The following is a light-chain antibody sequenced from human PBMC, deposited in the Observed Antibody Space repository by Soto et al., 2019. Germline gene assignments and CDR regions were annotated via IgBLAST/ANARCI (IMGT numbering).Light chain of an antibody. V-gene: IGLV2-14*01. CDR2: EVF. CDR1: NTDVGGYDR. CDR3: ISYIPSTTTHWA. Sequence: QSVLTQPASVSGSPGQSITISCTGTNTDVGGYDRVSWYQHHPGKAPKMLIFEVFNRPSGISDRFSGSKSGDTASLTISGLQAEDEADYYCISYIPSTTTHWAFGWGTKLTVL. J-gene: IGLJ3*02.